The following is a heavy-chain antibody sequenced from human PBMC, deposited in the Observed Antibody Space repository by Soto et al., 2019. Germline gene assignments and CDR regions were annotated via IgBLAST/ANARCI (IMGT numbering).Heavy chain of an antibody. D-gene: IGHD6-13*01. CDR3: ARIAASGRGWDV. Sequence: EVQLVESGGGLVQPGGSLRLSCVDSGFTFSSYWMSWVRQAPVKGLEWVGNIKQDGSEENYVDSEKGRFTISRDNAKNSMSLQMNSLRAEDTAVYYCARIAASGRGWDVWGQGTTVVVSS. CDR1: GFTFSSYW. V-gene: IGHV3-7*01. J-gene: IGHJ6*02. CDR2: IKQDGSEE.